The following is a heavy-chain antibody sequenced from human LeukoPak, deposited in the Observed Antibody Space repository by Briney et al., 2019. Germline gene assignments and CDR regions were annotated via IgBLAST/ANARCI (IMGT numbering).Heavy chain of an antibody. CDR3: ERDILATSIAAPYY. V-gene: IGHV4-61*05. D-gene: IGHD6-13*01. CDR1: SGSISTSNYY. Sequence: PSETLSLTCTVSSGSISTSNYYWGWVRQPPGKGLEWLGYIYYSGSTNYNPSLKSRVIISVDTSKSQFSLRLSSVNAADTAVYYCERDILATSIAAPYYWGQGTLVTVSS. J-gene: IGHJ4*02. CDR2: IYYSGST.